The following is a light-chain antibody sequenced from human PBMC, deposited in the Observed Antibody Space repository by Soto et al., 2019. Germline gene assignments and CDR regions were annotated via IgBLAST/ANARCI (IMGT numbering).Light chain of an antibody. Sequence: DIQVTQSPSSLSASVGDRVTITCRASQSITRYLNWYQQKPGKAPKLLIYTASSLESGVPSRFSGSGSGTDFSLTISSLQPEDSATYYCQQSYNTPLTFGQGTKVDI. CDR1: QSITRY. J-gene: IGKJ1*01. V-gene: IGKV1-39*01. CDR3: QQSYNTPLT. CDR2: TAS.